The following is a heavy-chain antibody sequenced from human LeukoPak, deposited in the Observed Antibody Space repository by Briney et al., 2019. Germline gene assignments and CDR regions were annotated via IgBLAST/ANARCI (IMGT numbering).Heavy chain of an antibody. D-gene: IGHD2-2*02. V-gene: IGHV3-21*01. CDR3: ARDGKVVPAAIPNWFDP. CDR2: ISSSSSYI. J-gene: IGHJ5*02. CDR1: GFTFSSYS. Sequence: GGSLRLSCAASGFTFSSYSMNWVRQAPGKGLEWVSSISSSSSYIYYADSVKGRFTISRDNAKSSLYLQMNSLRAEDTAVYYCARDGKVVPAAIPNWFDPWGQGTLVTVSS.